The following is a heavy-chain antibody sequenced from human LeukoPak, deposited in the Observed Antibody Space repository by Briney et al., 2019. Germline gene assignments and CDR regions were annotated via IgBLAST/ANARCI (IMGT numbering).Heavy chain of an antibody. CDR3: ARVAAEVVGVPGAIGFGWLRRDYYYMDV. CDR1: GYTSTSYY. V-gene: IGHV1-46*01. D-gene: IGHD2-2*02. J-gene: IGHJ6*03. CDR2: INPSGGST. Sequence: ASVKVSCKASGYTSTSYYIHWVRQAPGEGLEWMGIINPSGGSTSYAQKFQGRVTMTRDVSTSTVYMELSSLRSEDTAVYYCARVAAEVVGVPGAIGFGWLRRDYYYMDVWGKGTTVTVSS.